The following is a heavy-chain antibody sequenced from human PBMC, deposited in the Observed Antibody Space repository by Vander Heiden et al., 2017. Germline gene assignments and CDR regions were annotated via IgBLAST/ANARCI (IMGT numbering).Heavy chain of an antibody. D-gene: IGHD3-10*01. V-gene: IGHV4-39*01. CDR3: ARQRLRITMVRGKKYFDY. J-gene: IGHJ4*02. CDR2: IYYSGST. CDR1: GGSISSSSYD. Sequence: QLQLQESGPGLVKPSETLSLTCTVSGGSISSSSYDWGWIRQPPGKGLEWIGSIYYSGSTYYNPSLKSRVTISVDTSKNQFSLKLSSVTAADTAVYYCARQRLRITMVRGKKYFDYWGQGTLVTVSS.